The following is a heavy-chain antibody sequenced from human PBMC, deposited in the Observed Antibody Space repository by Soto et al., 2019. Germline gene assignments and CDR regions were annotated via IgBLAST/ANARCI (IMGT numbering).Heavy chain of an antibody. Sequence: PGESLKISCKGSGYSFITYWIGWVRQMPGKGLEWMGIIYPRDSDTRYSPSFEGQVTMSVDRSISTAHLQWSSLKASDTGIYYCARHRREWHNQYYYYYGMDVWGQGTTVTVSS. CDR2: IYPRDSDT. V-gene: IGHV5-51*01. D-gene: IGHD3-3*01. CDR1: GYSFITYW. CDR3: ARHRREWHNQYYYYYGMDV. J-gene: IGHJ6*02.